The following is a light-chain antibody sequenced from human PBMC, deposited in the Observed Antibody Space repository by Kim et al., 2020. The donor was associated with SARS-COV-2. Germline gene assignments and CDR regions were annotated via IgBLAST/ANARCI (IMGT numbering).Light chain of an antibody. Sequence: DIQMTQSPSTLSASVGDRVTITCRASQSISIYLAWYQQKPGKAPKLLIYKASTLESGVPSRFSGRGSGTEFTLTISSLQPDDFATYYCQQYSSYSAFGQGTKVDI. CDR2: KAS. V-gene: IGKV1-5*03. CDR3: QQYSSYSA. CDR1: QSISIY. J-gene: IGKJ1*01.